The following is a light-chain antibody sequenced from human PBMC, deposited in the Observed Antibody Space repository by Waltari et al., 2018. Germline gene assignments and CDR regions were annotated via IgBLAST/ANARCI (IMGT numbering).Light chain of an antibody. CDR3: CSYAGRGTYV. J-gene: IGLJ1*01. CDR2: EVI. Sequence: QSALTQHASVSGTPGQSITIPCTGTTSDVGNYYLVPWYQQHPGKAPTLLICEVIKRPSGVASRFSGSKSGNTASLTISGLQGEDEADYYCCSYAGRGTYVFGSGTKVTVL. V-gene: IGLV2-23*02. CDR1: TSDVGNYYL.